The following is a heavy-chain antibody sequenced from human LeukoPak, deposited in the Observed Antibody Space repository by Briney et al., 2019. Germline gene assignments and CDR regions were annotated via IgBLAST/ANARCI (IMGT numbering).Heavy chain of an antibody. CDR3: VRIRAAADERAFDI. CDR2: ISSSTYYI. Sequence: GGSLRLSCAASGFTFRTYAMNWVRQAPGKGLEWVSSISSSTYYIYYADSVKGRFTLSRDNAKNSLYLQMNSLRADDSAVYYCVRIRAAADERAFDIWGQRT. CDR1: GFTFRTYA. V-gene: IGHV3-21*01. J-gene: IGHJ3*02. D-gene: IGHD6-13*01.